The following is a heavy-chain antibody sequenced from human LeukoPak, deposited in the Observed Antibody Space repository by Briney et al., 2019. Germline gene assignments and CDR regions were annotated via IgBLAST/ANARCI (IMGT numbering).Heavy chain of an antibody. CDR3: ARVTVGATADYFDS. CDR2: ISGGSGTI. CDR1: GFTFTTYS. Sequence: GGSLRLSCAASGFTFTTYSMNWVRQAPGKGLEWISYISGGSGTIYYADSVKGRFTISRDNARNSPYLQLNSLRAEDTAVYFCARVTVGATADYFDSWGQGTLVTVSS. J-gene: IGHJ4*02. V-gene: IGHV3-48*01. D-gene: IGHD1-26*01.